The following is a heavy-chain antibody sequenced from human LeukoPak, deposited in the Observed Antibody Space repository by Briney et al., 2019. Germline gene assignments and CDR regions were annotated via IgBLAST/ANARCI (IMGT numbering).Heavy chain of an antibody. D-gene: IGHD3-3*01. J-gene: IGHJ4*02. V-gene: IGHV1-69*13. Sequence: GASVKVSCKASGGTFSSYAISWVRQAPGQGLEWMGGIIPIFGTANYAQQFQGRVTITADESTSTAYMELSSMRSEDTAVYYCARVDVLEYDFWSGPFDYWGQGTLVTVSS. CDR3: ARVDVLEYDFWSGPFDY. CDR1: GGTFSSYA. CDR2: IIPIFGTA.